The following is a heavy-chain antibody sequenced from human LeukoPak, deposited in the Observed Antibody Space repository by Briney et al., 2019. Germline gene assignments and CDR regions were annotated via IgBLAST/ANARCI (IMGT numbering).Heavy chain of an antibody. Sequence: GASVKVSCKASGYTFTSYGISWVRQAPGQGLEWMGWISAYNGNTNYARKLQGRVTVTTDTSTSTAYMELRSLTSGDTAVYYCTRDRLDYCSSTSCYPYYYYMDVWSKGTTVTVSS. V-gene: IGHV1-18*01. J-gene: IGHJ6*03. CDR2: ISAYNGNT. CDR1: GYTFTSYG. CDR3: TRDRLDYCSSTSCYPYYYYMDV. D-gene: IGHD2-2*01.